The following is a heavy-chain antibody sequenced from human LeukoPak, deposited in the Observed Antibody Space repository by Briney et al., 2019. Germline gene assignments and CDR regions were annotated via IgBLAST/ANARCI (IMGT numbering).Heavy chain of an antibody. D-gene: IGHD2-15*01. CDR3: VYLGYCSGGSCYSGDFDY. J-gene: IGHJ4*02. V-gene: IGHV1-69*13. CDR1: GGTFSSYA. CDR2: IIPIFGTA. Sequence: ASVKVSCKASGGTFSSYAISWVRQAPGQGLEWMGGIIPIFGTANYAQKLQGRVTITADESTSTAYMELSSLRSEDTAVYYCVYLGYCSGGSCYSGDFDYWGQGTLVTVSS.